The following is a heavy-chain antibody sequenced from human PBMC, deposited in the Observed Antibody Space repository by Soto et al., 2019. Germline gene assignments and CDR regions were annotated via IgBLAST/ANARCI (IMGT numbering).Heavy chain of an antibody. Sequence: SQTLSLTFATSGDSVSSNTAAWNWIRSSPSRGLEWLGRTYYRSNWRHDYAVSVKSRITVNPDTSKNHFSLQLNSVTPDDTAVYYCARGVAGTGFDLWGQGTLVTVSS. V-gene: IGHV6-1*01. CDR2: TYYRSNWRH. D-gene: IGHD6-19*01. CDR1: GDSVSSNTAA. CDR3: ARGVAGTGFDL. J-gene: IGHJ4*02.